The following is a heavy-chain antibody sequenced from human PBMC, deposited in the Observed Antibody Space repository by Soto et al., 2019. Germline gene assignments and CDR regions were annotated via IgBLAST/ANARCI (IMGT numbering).Heavy chain of an antibody. V-gene: IGHV3-23*01. CDR3: ARDSEVALRRHFDY. J-gene: IGHJ4*02. CDR1: GFTFSDYA. D-gene: IGHD4-17*01. CDR2: ISDSGRNT. Sequence: EVQLLESGGGLVQPGGSLRLSCAASGFTFSDYAMSWVRQAPGKGLEWVSAISDSGRNTYYADSVKGRFTISRDNAKNSLYLQMNSLRAEDTAVYYCARDSEVALRRHFDYWGQGTLVTVSS.